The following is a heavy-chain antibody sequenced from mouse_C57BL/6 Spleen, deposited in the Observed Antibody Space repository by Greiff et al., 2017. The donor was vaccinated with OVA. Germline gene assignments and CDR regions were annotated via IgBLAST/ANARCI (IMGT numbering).Heavy chain of an antibody. V-gene: IGHV7-3*01. D-gene: IGHD1-1*01. J-gene: IGHJ2*01. Sequence: DVKLVESGGGLVQPGGSLSLSCAASGFTFTDYYMSWVRQPPGKALEWLGFIRNKANGYTTEYSASVKGRFTISRDNSQSILYLQMNALRAEDSATDDCARSSIYYYGSSFFDYWGQGTTLTVSS. CDR3: ARSSIYYYGSSFFDY. CDR1: GFTFTDYY. CDR2: IRNKANGYTT.